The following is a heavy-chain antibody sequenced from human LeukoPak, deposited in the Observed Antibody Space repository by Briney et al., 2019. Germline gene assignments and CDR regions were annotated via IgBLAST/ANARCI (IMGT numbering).Heavy chain of an antibody. Sequence: ASVKVSCKASGYTFTSYDINWVRQATGQGVEWRGWMNPNSGNTGYAQKFQRRLTMTRNPSISTAYMELSSLRSEDTAVYYCARATLYGGDAFDIWGQGTMVTVSS. V-gene: IGHV1-8*01. CDR3: ARATLYGGDAFDI. CDR1: GYTFTSYD. CDR2: MNPNSGNT. J-gene: IGHJ3*02. D-gene: IGHD4-23*01.